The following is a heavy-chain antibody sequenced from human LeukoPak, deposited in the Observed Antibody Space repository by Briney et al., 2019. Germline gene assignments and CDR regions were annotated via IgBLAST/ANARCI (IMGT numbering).Heavy chain of an antibody. CDR1: GFTFSSYS. CDR2: ITSSGLGT. J-gene: IGHJ4*02. CDR3: AKDLNVGIAPAGDY. D-gene: IGHD7-27*01. Sequence: GRSLRLPCAVSGFTFSSYSIDWVRQAPGQGLEWVSPITSSGLGTYHADSARGRFTISRDNSKNTLYLQMNSLRDEDTAVYYCAKDLNVGIAPAGDYWGQGTLVTVSS. V-gene: IGHV3-23*01.